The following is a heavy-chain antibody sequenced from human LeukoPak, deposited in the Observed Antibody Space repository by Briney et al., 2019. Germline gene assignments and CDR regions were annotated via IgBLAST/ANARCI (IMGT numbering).Heavy chain of an antibody. CDR3: ARDRDDFWSGYYGNIDS. Sequence: GGSLRLSCAASGFTFSRYTKNWVRQAQGKGLEWVSSVSTAGSYVYYADSVKGRFTISRDNAKNSLYLQMNSLSAEDTAVYYCARDRDDFWSGYYGNIDSWGQGTRVTVS. CDR1: GFTFSRYT. V-gene: IGHV3-21*01. CDR2: VSTAGSYV. D-gene: IGHD3-3*01. J-gene: IGHJ4*02.